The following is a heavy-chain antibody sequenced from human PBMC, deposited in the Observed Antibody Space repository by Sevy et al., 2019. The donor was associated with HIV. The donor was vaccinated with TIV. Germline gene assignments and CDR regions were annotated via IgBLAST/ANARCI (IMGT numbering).Heavy chain of an antibody. J-gene: IGHJ4*02. CDR3: AKSLGGFGELLSLDY. CDR1: GFTFSSYG. D-gene: IGHD3-10*01. V-gene: IGHV3-30*18. Sequence: GGSLRLSCAASGFTFSSYGMHWVRQAPGKGLEWVAVISYDGSNKYYADSVKGRFTISRDNSKNTLYLQMNSLIAEDTAVYYCAKSLGGFGELLSLDYWGQGTLVTVSS. CDR2: ISYDGSNK.